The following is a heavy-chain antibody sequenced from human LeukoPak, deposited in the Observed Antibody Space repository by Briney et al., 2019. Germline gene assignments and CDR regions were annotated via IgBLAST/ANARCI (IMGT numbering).Heavy chain of an antibody. CDR3: AKDTNSGSYWGYFDY. CDR1: GFTFDDYA. V-gene: IGHV3-9*01. CDR2: ISWNSGSI. D-gene: IGHD1-26*01. Sequence: PGGSLRLSCAASGFTFDDYAMHWVRQAPGKGLEWVSGISWNSGSIGYADSVKGRFTISRDNAKNSLYLQMNSLRAEDTALYYCAKDTNSGSYWGYFDYWGRGTLVTVSS. J-gene: IGHJ4*02.